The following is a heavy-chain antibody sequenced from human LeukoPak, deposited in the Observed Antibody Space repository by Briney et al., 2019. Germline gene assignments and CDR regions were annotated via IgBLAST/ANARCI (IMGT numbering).Heavy chain of an antibody. D-gene: IGHD1-26*01. CDR1: GFTFSSYA. CDR3: VRDRGTYRPIDY. Sequence: GGSLRLSCAASGFTFSSYAMSWVRQAPGKGLEWVSSISYTGTYICYADSVKGRFTVSRDNAQNSVYLQMNSLRVEDTAIYYCVRDRGTYRPIDYWGQGTLVTVSS. J-gene: IGHJ4*02. CDR2: ISYTGTYI. V-gene: IGHV3-21*04.